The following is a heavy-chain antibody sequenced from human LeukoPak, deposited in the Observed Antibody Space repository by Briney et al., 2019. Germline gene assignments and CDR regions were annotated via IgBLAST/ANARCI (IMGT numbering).Heavy chain of an antibody. CDR1: GFTFSSYT. J-gene: IGHJ4*02. Sequence: GGSLRLSCAASGFTFSSYTMNWVRQAPGKGLEWVSSISSSSSYIYYADSVKGRFTISRDNAKNSLYLQMNSLRDEDSAAYYCARVYLERLTAGYFDHWGQGTWVTVSP. CDR2: ISSSSSYI. CDR3: ARVYLERLTAGYFDH. V-gene: IGHV3-21*01. D-gene: IGHD2-8*01.